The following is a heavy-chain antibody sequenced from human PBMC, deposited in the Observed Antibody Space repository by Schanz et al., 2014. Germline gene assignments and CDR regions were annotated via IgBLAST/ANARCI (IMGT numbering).Heavy chain of an antibody. CDR2: IYYSGST. Sequence: QVQLQESGPGLVKPSQTLSLTCTVSGGSISSGGYYWTWIRQHPGKGLDWMGYIYYSGSTSYNPSLRSRVTISVDTSKNQFSLKLSSVTAADTAVYYCARALRFLEWLPPDSWGQGNLVTVSS. D-gene: IGHD3-3*01. CDR1: GGSISSGGYY. CDR3: ARALRFLEWLPPDS. J-gene: IGHJ5*01. V-gene: IGHV4-31*03.